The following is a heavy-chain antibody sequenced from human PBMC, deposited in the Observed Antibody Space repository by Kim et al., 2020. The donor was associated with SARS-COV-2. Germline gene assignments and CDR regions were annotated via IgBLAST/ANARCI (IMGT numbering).Heavy chain of an antibody. Sequence: GGSLRLSCAASGFTFSDHYMDWVRQAPGKGLEWVGRTRNKANSYTTEYAASVKSRFTISRDDSKNSLYLQMNSLKTEDTAVYYCARRKTVRGYFDYWGQG. D-gene: IGHD3-10*01. V-gene: IGHV3-72*01. J-gene: IGHJ4*02. CDR2: TRNKANSYTT. CDR1: GFTFSDHY. CDR3: ARRKTVRGYFDY.